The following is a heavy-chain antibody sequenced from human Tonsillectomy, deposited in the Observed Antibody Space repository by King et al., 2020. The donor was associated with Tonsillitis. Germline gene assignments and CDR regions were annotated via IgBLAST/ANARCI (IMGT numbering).Heavy chain of an antibody. D-gene: IGHD1-14*01. CDR2: IYSGGST. J-gene: IGHJ4*02. CDR3: ARKFRTADPFDY. Sequence: VQLVESGGGLVQPGGSLRLSCAASGFTVSSNYMSWVRQAPGKGLEWVSIIYSGGSTYYADSVKGRFTISRDNSKNTLYLQMNRLRAEDTAVYYCARKFRTADPFDYWGQGTLVTVSS. V-gene: IGHV3-66*01. CDR1: GFTVSSNY.